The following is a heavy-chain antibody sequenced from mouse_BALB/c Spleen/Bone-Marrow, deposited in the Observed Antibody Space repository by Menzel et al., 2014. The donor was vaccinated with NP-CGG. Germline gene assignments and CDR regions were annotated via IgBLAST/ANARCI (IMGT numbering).Heavy chain of an antibody. CDR1: GFTFSNYG. CDR3: ARHAYYDQTEVSFVY. V-gene: IGHV5-9-2*01. J-gene: IGHJ3*01. D-gene: IGHD2-4*01. CDR2: ISGGGSYT. Sequence: EVQRVESGGGLVKSGGSLKLSCVASGFTFSNYGMSWVRQTPEKRLEWVATISGGGSYTFYSDSVKGRFTISRDNAKNTLYLQLSSLRSEDTALYYCARHAYYDQTEVSFVYWGQGTLVTVSA.